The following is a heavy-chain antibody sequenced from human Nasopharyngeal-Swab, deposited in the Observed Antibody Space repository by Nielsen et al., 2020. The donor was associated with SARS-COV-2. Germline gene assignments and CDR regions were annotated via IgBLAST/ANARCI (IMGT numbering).Heavy chain of an antibody. CDR2: ISYDGSNK. D-gene: IGHD5/OR15-5a*01. Sequence: GESLKISCAASGFTFSSYAMHWVRQAPGKGLEWVAVISYDGSNKYYADSVKGRFTISRDNSKNTLYLQMHSLRAEDTAVYYCARDGPSTYYYYGMDVWGQGTTVTVSS. CDR3: ARDGPSTYYYYGMDV. V-gene: IGHV3-30*04. J-gene: IGHJ6*02. CDR1: GFTFSSYA.